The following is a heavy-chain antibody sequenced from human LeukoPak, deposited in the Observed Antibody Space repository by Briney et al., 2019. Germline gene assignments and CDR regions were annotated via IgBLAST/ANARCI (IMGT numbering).Heavy chain of an antibody. Sequence: LXLXXXXSGLXXXRNYMSWVRQAPGKGLEWVSVIYSGGNTYYADSVKGRFTISRDNSKNTVYLQMNSLRAEDTAVYYCARDPYCSTTSCYLGYFDYWGQGTLVTVSS. J-gene: IGHJ4*02. CDR1: GLXXXRNY. CDR3: ARDPYCSTTSCYLGYFDY. D-gene: IGHD2-2*01. CDR2: IYSGGNT. V-gene: IGHV3-66*01.